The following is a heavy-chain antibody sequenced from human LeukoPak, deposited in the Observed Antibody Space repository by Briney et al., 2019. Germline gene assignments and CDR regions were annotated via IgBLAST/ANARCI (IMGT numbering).Heavy chain of an antibody. CDR2: ISDSGAST. Sequence: GGSLRLSCAASGFTFSSYAMSWVRQAPGKGLEWISGISDSGASTYYADSVKGRFTISRDNSKSTLYLQMNSLRAEDTAVYYCARYRYYYDNSGFFGTNLDYWGQGTLVTVSS. D-gene: IGHD3-22*01. CDR1: GFTFSSYA. V-gene: IGHV3-23*01. CDR3: ARYRYYYDNSGFFGTNLDY. J-gene: IGHJ4*02.